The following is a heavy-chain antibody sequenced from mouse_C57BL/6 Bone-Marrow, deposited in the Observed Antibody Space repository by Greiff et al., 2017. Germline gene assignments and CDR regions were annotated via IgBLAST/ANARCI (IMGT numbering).Heavy chain of an antibody. J-gene: IGHJ1*03. D-gene: IGHD1-3*01. Sequence: VQLKQPGAELVMPGASVKLSCKASGYTFTSYWMHWVKQRPGQGLEWIGEIDPSDSYTNSNQKFKGKSNLTVDKSSSTAYMQLSSLTSEDSAVYYCAREKSSPLEWYFDVWGTGTTVTVSS. CDR1: GYTFTSYW. CDR3: AREKSSPLEWYFDV. V-gene: IGHV1-69*01. CDR2: IDPSDSYT.